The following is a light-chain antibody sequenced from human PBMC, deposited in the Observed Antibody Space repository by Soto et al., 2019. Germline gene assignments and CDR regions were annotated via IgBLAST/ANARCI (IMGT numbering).Light chain of an antibody. CDR3: HQYNSYSPWT. CDR1: QSISRS. V-gene: IGKV1-39*01. J-gene: IGKJ1*01. CDR2: AAS. Sequence: DIQMTQSPSSLSASVGDRVTITCRASQSISRSLNWYQQKPGKAPKLLIYAASSLQSGVPSRFSGSGSGTDFTLTISSLQPEDFATYYCHQYNSYSPWTFGQGTKVEIK.